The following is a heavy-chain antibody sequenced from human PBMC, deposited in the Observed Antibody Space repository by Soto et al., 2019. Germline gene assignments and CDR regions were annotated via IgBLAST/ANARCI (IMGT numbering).Heavy chain of an antibody. J-gene: IGHJ4*02. CDR1: GYTFTSYY. CDR3: ARDDPHWTYDY. CDR2: INPSGGST. V-gene: IGHV1-46*01. D-gene: IGHD1-7*01. Sequence: ASVKVSCKASGYTFTSYYMHWVRQAPGQGLEWMGIINPSGGSTSYAQKFQGRVTMTRDTSTSTVYMELGSLRSEDTAVYYCARDDPHWTYDYWGQGTLVTVSS.